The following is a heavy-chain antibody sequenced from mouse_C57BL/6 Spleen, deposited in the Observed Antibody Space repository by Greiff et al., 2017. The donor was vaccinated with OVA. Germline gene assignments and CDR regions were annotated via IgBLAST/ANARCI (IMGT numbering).Heavy chain of an antibody. CDR2: IYPGSGST. D-gene: IGHD1-1*01. J-gene: IGHJ2*01. CDR1: GYTFTSYW. Sequence: QVQLQQPGAELVKPGASVKLSCKASGYTFTSYWITWVKQRPGQGLEWIGDIYPGSGSTNYNEMFKSKATLTVDTSSSTAYMQLSSLTSEDSAVYYCARDYYGSSYLWYFDYWGQGTTLTVSS. CDR3: ARDYYGSSYLWYFDY. V-gene: IGHV1-55*01.